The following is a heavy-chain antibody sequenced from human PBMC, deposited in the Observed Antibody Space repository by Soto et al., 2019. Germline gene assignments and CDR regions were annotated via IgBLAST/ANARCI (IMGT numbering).Heavy chain of an antibody. Sequence: EVQLVESGGGLVQPGRSLRLSCAASGFTFDDYAMHWVRQAPGKGLEWVSGISWNSGSIGYADSVKGRFTISRDNAKNSLYLQMNSLRDEYTALYYCAKGDYVDYWGQGTLVTVSS. V-gene: IGHV3-9*01. CDR1: GFTFDDYA. CDR2: ISWNSGSI. J-gene: IGHJ4*02. CDR3: AKGDYVDY.